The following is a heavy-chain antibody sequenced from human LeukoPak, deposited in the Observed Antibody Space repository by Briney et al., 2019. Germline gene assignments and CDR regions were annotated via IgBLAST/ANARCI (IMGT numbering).Heavy chain of an antibody. Sequence: SETLSLTCTVSGGSISSYYWSWIRQPPGKGLEWIGYIFDSGSTNYNPSLKSRVTISVDTPKNQFSLKLSSVTAADTAVYYCARSFSSGSNFDFNWFFDLWGRGTLVTVSS. D-gene: IGHD6-19*01. CDR1: GGSISSYY. CDR3: ARSFSSGSNFDFNWFFDL. CDR2: IFDSGST. J-gene: IGHJ2*01. V-gene: IGHV4-4*08.